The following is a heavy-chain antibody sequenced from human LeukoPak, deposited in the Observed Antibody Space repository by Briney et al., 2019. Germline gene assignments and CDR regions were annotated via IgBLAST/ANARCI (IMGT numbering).Heavy chain of an antibody. CDR2: ISGSGGST. J-gene: IGHJ6*02. D-gene: IGHD1-1*01. CDR1: GFTFSSYA. V-gene: IGHV3-23*01. CDR3: AKDDDYYYCYGMDV. Sequence: PGGSLRLSCAASGFTFSSYAMSWVRQAPGKGLEWVSAISGSGGSTYYADSVEGRFTISRDNSKNTLYLQMNSLRAEDTAVYYCAKDDDYYYCYGMDVWGQGTTVTVSS.